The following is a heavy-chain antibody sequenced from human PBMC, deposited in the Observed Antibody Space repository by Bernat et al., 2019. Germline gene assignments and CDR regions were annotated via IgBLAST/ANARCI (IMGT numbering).Heavy chain of an antibody. CDR2: IRSKAYGGQT. CDR1: GFTFGDYA. CDR3: TRASETYYYDSSGNAFDI. J-gene: IGHJ3*02. D-gene: IGHD3-22*01. V-gene: IGHV3-49*03. Sequence: EVQLVESGGGLVQPGRSLRLSCTASGFTFGDYAMSWFRQAPGKGLEGVGCIRSKAYGGQTEYAASVKGRFTISRDDSKSIAYLQMNSLKTEDTAVYYCTRASETYYYDSSGNAFDIWGQGTMVTVSS.